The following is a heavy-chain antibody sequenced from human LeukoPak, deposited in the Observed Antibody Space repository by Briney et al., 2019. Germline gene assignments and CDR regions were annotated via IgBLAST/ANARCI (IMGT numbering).Heavy chain of an antibody. Sequence: SETLSLTCTVSGGSISSHFWSWIRQPAGKGLEWIGRIYSSGSTNYNPSLQSRVTMSVDTSKNQFSLKLSSVTAADTAVYYCARGPFGYDILTGYYYWGQGTLVTVSS. CDR2: IYSSGST. J-gene: IGHJ4*02. CDR1: GGSISSHF. CDR3: ARGPFGYDILTGYYY. V-gene: IGHV4-4*07. D-gene: IGHD3-9*01.